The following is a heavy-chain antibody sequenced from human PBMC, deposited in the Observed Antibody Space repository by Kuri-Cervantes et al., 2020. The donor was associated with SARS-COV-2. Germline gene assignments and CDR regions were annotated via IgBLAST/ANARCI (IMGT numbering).Heavy chain of an antibody. J-gene: IGHJ4*02. CDR3: ARHGLDPRSSWYLLPQIDY. CDR2: IYFSGST. CDR1: GGSIGSGDYY. V-gene: IGHV4-61*08. Sequence: ESLKISCTVSGGSIGSGDYYWSWIRQPPGKGLEWIGYIYFSGSTNYNPSLKSRVTISVDTSKNQFSLKLSSVTAADTAVYYCARHGLDPRSSWYLLPQIDYWGQGTLVTVSS. D-gene: IGHD6-13*01.